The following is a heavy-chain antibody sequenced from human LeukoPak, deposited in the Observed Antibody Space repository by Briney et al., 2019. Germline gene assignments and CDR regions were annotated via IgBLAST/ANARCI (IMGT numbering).Heavy chain of an antibody. Sequence: PSETLSLTCAVSGGSISSSNWWSWVRQPPGKGLEWIGEINHSGSTNYNPSLKSRVTISVDTSKNQFSLKLSSVTAADTAVYYCARGRRGPGESSGYYYVQAYYFDYWGQGTLVTVSS. CDR3: ARGRRGPGESSGYYYVQAYYFDY. CDR2: INHSGST. CDR1: GGSISSSNW. J-gene: IGHJ4*02. D-gene: IGHD3-22*01. V-gene: IGHV4-4*02.